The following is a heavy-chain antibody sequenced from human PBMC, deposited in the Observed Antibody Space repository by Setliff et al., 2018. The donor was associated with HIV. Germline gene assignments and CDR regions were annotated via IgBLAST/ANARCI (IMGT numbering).Heavy chain of an antibody. J-gene: IGHJ3*02. CDR3: ARGTTLNVVPDAFDI. D-gene: IGHD4-17*01. Sequence: SETLSLTCTVTGYSISSGYYWAWIRQPPGKGLEWIGYIYHAGKTYYNPSLKSRVTISVDTSKNQISLRLNSLTAADTAVYYCARGTTLNVVPDAFDIWGQGTMVTVSS. CDR1: GYSISSGYY. CDR2: IYHAGKT. V-gene: IGHV4-38-2*02.